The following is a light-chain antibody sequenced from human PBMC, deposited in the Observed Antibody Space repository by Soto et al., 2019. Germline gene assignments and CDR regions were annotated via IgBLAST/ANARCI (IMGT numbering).Light chain of an antibody. CDR3: HQHGNSPWT. CDR2: GAS. CDR1: QNGFSFY. V-gene: IGKV3-20*01. J-gene: IGKJ1*01. Sequence: EIVLTQSPGTLSLSPGERATLSCRASQNGFSFYLAWFQKKPGQPPRLLIYGASSRATGISDRFSGSGSGTDFTLTISRLEPEDFAVYYCHQHGNSPWTLGQGTRVEI.